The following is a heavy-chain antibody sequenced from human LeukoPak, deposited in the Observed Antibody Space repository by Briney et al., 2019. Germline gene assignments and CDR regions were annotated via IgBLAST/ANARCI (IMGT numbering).Heavy chain of an antibody. D-gene: IGHD5-12*01. CDR1: GGSVSSGSYY. V-gene: IGHV4-61*01. CDR3: GSVATIRSGFDY. CDR2: IYYSGST. Sequence: PSETLSLTCTVSGGSVSSGSYYWSWIRQPPGKGLEWLGYIYYSGSTNYNPSLKSRVTISVDTSKNQFSLKLSSVAAADTAVYYCGSVATIRSGFDYWGQGTLVTVSS. J-gene: IGHJ4*02.